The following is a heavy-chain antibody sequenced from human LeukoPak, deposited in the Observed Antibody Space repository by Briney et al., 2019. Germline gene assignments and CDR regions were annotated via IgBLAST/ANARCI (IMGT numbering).Heavy chain of an antibody. CDR3: AKGIGSYYWYFDL. Sequence: GGSLRLSCAASGFTFSSYAMSWVRQAPGKGLEWVSAISGSGGSTYYADSVKGRFPISRDNSKNTLYLQMNSLRAEDTAVYYCAKGIGSYYWYFDLWGRGTLVTVSS. V-gene: IGHV3-23*01. J-gene: IGHJ2*01. CDR1: GFTFSSYA. CDR2: ISGSGGST. D-gene: IGHD1-26*01.